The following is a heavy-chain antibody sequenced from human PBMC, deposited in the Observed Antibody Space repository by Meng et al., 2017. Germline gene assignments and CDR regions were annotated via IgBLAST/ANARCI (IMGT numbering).Heavy chain of an antibody. CDR2: ISAYNGNT. V-gene: IGHV1-18*01. CDR3: ARHYLIFPVSSFDY. Sequence: ASVKVSCKASGYTLTSYGISWVRQAPGQGLEWMGWISAYNGNTNYAQKLQGRVTMTTDTSTSTAYMELRSLRSDDTAVYYCARHYLIFPVSSFDYWGQGTLVTVSS. J-gene: IGHJ4*02. D-gene: IGHD6-6*01. CDR1: GYTLTSYG.